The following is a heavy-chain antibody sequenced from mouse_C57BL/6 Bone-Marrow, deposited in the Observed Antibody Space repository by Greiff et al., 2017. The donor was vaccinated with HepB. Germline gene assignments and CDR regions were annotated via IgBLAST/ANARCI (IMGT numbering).Heavy chain of an antibody. J-gene: IGHJ2*01. D-gene: IGHD2-3*01. CDR1: GFTFSSYA. Sequence: VQLKESGGGLVKPGGSLKLSCAASGFTFSSYAISWVRQTPEKRLEWVATISDGGSYTYYPDNVKGRFTISRDNAKNNLYLQMSHLKSEDTAMYYCDRDGDSMLAYDGYFVFDYWGQGTTLTVSS. V-gene: IGHV5-4*01. CDR3: DRDGDSMLAYDGYFVFDY. CDR2: ISDGGSYT.